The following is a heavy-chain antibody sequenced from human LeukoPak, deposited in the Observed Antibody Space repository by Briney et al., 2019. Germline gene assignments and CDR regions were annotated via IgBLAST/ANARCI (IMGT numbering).Heavy chain of an antibody. CDR3: ARGIGKGIQLWLENWFDP. J-gene: IGHJ5*02. V-gene: IGHV4-30-4*01. CDR2: IYYSGST. CDR1: GGSISSGDYY. D-gene: IGHD5-18*01. Sequence: SETLSLTCTVSGGSISSGDYYWGWIRQPPGKGLEWIGYIYYSGSTYYNPSLKSRVTISVDTSKNQFSLKLSSVTAADTAVYYCARGIGKGIQLWLENWFDPWGQGTLVTVSS.